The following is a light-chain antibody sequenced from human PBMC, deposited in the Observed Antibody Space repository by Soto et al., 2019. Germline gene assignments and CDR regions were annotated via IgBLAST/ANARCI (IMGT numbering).Light chain of an antibody. J-gene: IGLJ1*01. CDR1: SNDVGSYNL. Sequence: QSALTQPASVSGSPGQSITISCTGTSNDVGSYNLVSWYQQHPGKAPKLMIYEDSKRPSGVSNRFSGSKSGNTASLTISGLQADDEADYYCCSYAGVTTYAFGTGTKLTVL. CDR2: EDS. CDR3: CSYAGVTTYA. V-gene: IGLV2-23*01.